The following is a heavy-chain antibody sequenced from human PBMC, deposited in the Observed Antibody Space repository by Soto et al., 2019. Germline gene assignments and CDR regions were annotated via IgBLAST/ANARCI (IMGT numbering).Heavy chain of an antibody. CDR3: ARGFWSGYYKVGYYYYGMDV. J-gene: IGHJ6*04. Sequence: PSETLSLTCTVSGGSISSSSYYWGWIRQPPGKGLEWIGSIYYSGSTYYNPSLKSRVTISVDTSKNQFSLKLSSVTAADTAVYYCARGFWSGYYKVGYYYYGMDVWGKGTTVTVAS. CDR2: IYYSGST. D-gene: IGHD3-3*01. CDR1: GGSISSSSYY. V-gene: IGHV4-39*01.